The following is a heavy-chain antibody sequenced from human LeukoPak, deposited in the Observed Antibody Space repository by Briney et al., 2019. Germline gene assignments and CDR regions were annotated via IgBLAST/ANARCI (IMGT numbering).Heavy chain of an antibody. CDR2: IYYSGST. CDR1: GGSISSYY. D-gene: IGHD6-13*01. Sequence: SSETLSLTCTVSGGSISSYYWSWIRQPPRKGLEWIGYIYYSGSTNYSPSLKSRVTISGDTSKNQFSLKLSSVTAADTAVYYCATESKQLVRVKDAFDIWGQGTMVTVSS. V-gene: IGHV4-59*01. CDR3: ATESKQLVRVKDAFDI. J-gene: IGHJ3*02.